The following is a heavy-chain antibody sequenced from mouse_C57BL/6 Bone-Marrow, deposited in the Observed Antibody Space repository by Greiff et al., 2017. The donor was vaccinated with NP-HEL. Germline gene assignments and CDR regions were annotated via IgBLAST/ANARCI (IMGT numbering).Heavy chain of an antibody. V-gene: IGHV1-76*01. J-gene: IGHJ4*01. D-gene: IGHD1-3*01. CDR3: AREWYMDY. CDR2: IYPGSGNT. Sequence: VQLVESGAELVRPGASVKLSCKASGYTFTDYYINWVKQRPGQGLEWIARIYPGSGNTYYNEKFKGKATLTAEKSSITAYMQLSSLTSEDSAFYICAREWYMDYWGQGTSVTVSS. CDR1: GYTFTDYY.